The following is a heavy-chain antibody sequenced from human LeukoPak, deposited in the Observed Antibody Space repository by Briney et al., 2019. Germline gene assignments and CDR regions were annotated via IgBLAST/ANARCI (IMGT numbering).Heavy chain of an antibody. CDR1: GGSVSRGSHY. CDR2: IYYSGDI. J-gene: IGHJ4*02. Sequence: PSETLSLTCTVSGGSVSRGSHYWNWIRQPPGKELEWIAFIYYSGDINYNPSLRSRVTISVDTSKNQFSLRLRSVTAADTAVYYCARAWDLNFDSWGQGTLVTVSS. V-gene: IGHV4-61*01. D-gene: IGHD1-26*01. CDR3: ARAWDLNFDS.